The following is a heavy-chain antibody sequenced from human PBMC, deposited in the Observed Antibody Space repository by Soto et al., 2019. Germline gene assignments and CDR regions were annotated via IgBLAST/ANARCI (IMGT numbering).Heavy chain of an antibody. CDR2: TYYRSKWYN. V-gene: IGHV6-1*01. D-gene: IGHD1-26*01. J-gene: IGHJ6*01. Sequence: SQTLSLTCAISGDSVSSNSAAWNWIRQSPSRGLEWLGRTYYRSKWYNDYAVSVKSRITINPDTSKNQFSLQLNSVTPEDTAVYYCARDFRRVGATTNYYSGMDGCGRVTTGASSS. CDR1: GDSVSSNSAA. CDR3: ARDFRRVGATTNYYSGMDG.